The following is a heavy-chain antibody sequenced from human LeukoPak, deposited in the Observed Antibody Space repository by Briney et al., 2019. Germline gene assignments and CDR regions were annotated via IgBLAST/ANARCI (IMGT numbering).Heavy chain of an antibody. Sequence: GGSLRLSCEASGFTLSSHWMSWVRQAPGKGLEWVSGISPSGDTPWYTDSVKGRFTISRDNSKNTVYLQMNSLRAEDTALYYCAKDSGSIHFMDWGQGILVTVSS. D-gene: IGHD3-10*01. J-gene: IGHJ4*02. CDR2: ISPSGDTP. CDR1: GFTLSSHW. V-gene: IGHV3-23*01. CDR3: AKDSGSIHFMD.